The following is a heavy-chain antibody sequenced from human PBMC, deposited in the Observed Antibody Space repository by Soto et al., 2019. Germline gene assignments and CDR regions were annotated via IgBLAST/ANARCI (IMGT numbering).Heavy chain of an antibody. V-gene: IGHV4-34*01. J-gene: IGHJ6*02. CDR3: ARAWLDVYYYYGMDV. CDR1: GGSFRGYY. D-gene: IGHD6-19*01. Sequence: LSLTCAVYGGSFRGYYWIWIRQPPGKGLEWIGEINHSGSTNYNPSLKSRVTISVDTSKNQFSLKLSSVTAADTAVYYCARAWLDVYYYYGMDVWGQGATVTVSS. CDR2: INHSGST.